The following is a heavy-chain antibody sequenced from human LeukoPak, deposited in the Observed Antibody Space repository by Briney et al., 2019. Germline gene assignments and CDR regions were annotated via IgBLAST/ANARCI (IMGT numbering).Heavy chain of an antibody. Sequence: PGTSLRLSCTASGFNFGIYGMHWVRQAPGKGLEWVAVMWDDGTNEYYVESVKGRFTISRDNGKRTLYLQMNSLRVEDTAVYYCAKGSYSSVDYWGQGTLVTVSS. D-gene: IGHD5-18*01. CDR3: AKGSYSSVDY. CDR1: GFNFGIYG. J-gene: IGHJ4*02. V-gene: IGHV3-33*03. CDR2: MWDDGTNE.